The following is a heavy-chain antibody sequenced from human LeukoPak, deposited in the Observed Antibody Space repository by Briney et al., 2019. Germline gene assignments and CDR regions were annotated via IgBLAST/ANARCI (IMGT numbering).Heavy chain of an antibody. V-gene: IGHV3-7*03. D-gene: IGHD2-21*01. CDR2: INQDGDDT. CDR1: GFTFTNYW. Sequence: GGSLRLSCAASGFTFTNYWMTWLRQAPGKGPEWVANINQDGDDTYYVDSVKGRFTISRDNTKSSLFLEMNSLRVEDTAVYYCSVTRTRGDHWGQGTLVTVSS. J-gene: IGHJ4*02. CDR3: SVTRTRGDH.